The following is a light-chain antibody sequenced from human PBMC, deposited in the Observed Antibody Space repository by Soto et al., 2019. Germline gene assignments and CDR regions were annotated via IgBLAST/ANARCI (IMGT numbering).Light chain of an antibody. Sequence: ALTQPASVSGSPGQAITISCTGTSSDVGAYNYVSWYQQYAGKAPKLMIYEVRNRPSGVSNRFSGSKSGNTASLTISGLQAEDEADYYCTSYTASTTVVFGTGTKVTAL. CDR1: SSDVGAYNY. J-gene: IGLJ1*01. CDR3: TSYTASTTVV. CDR2: EVR. V-gene: IGLV2-14*01.